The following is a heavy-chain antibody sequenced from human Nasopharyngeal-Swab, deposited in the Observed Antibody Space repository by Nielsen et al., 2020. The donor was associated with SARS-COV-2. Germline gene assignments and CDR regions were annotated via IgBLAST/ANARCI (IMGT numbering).Heavy chain of an antibody. CDR1: GFTFSSYS. Sequence: GGSLRLSCAASGFTFSSYSMNWVRQAPGKGLEWVSSISSSSSYIYYADSVKGRFTISRDNAKNSLYLQMSSLRAEDTAVYYCARDGIGTDYGDYEYYYYYMDVWGKGTTVTVSS. CDR3: ARDGIGTDYGDYEYYYYYMDV. V-gene: IGHV3-21*01. D-gene: IGHD4-17*01. J-gene: IGHJ6*03. CDR2: ISSSSSYI.